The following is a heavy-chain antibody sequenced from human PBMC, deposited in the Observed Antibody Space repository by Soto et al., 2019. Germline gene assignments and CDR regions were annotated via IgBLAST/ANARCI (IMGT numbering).Heavy chain of an antibody. Sequence: GGSLRLSCAASGFTFSNFGMHWVRQAPGKGLEWVASISYDGNIKYSADSVKGRFTISRDNSKNTLYLQMNSLRSEDTAVYYXXXXXXXXTAAVDDYWGQGPLVTVSS. V-gene: IGHV3-30*03. CDR1: GFTFSNFG. CDR3: XXXXXXXTAAVDDY. J-gene: IGHJ4*02. D-gene: IGHD6-13*01. CDR2: ISYDGNIK.